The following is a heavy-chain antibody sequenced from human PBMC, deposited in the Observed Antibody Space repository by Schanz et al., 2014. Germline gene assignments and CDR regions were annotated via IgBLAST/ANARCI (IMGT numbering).Heavy chain of an antibody. CDR1: GFTLSSYA. J-gene: IGHJ6*02. D-gene: IGHD6-13*01. V-gene: IGHV3-33*08. CDR2: IWSDGSGK. Sequence: QVQLVESGGGVVQPGRSLRLSCAAYGFTLSSYAMHWVRQAPGKGLEWVAVIWSDGSGKYYADSVKGRFTISRDSPKNTLYLQMNSLRAEDTALYYCAREEGWGIAAAGPKHYYYGMDVWGQGTTVTVSS. CDR3: AREEGWGIAAAGPKHYYYGMDV.